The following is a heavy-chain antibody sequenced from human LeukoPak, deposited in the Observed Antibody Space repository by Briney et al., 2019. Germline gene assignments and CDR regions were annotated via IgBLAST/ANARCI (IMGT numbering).Heavy chain of an antibody. CDR2: INPNSGGT. D-gene: IGHD2-2*01. Sequence: AASVKVSCKASGYTFTGYYMHWVRQAPGQGLEWVGWINPNSGGTNYAQKFQGRVTMTRDTSISTAYMELSRLRSDDTAVYYCARGCGSTSCSDYWGQGTLVTVSS. CDR3: ARGCGSTSCSDY. J-gene: IGHJ4*02. V-gene: IGHV1-2*02. CDR1: GYTFTGYY.